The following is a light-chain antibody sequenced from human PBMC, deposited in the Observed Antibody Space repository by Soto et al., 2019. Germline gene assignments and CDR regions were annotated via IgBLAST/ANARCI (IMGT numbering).Light chain of an antibody. Sequence: ELVMTQSPATLSVSPGERATLSCRASQSVRDNLAWYQKKPGQAPSLLIYGSSIRATGLPGRFSGSGSETDFNLTISRLQSEDFAVYLCQQYNNWPITFGGGTKVDIK. CDR1: QSVRDN. CDR3: QQYNNWPIT. J-gene: IGKJ4*01. V-gene: IGKV3-15*01. CDR2: GSS.